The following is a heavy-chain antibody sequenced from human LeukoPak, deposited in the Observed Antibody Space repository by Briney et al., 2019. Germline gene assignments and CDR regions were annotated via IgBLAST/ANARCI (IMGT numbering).Heavy chain of an antibody. V-gene: IGHV3-30*04. CDR1: GFNFNTYA. CDR2: ISNDGRKQ. J-gene: IGHJ4*02. CDR3: VRTSDCAATTCYRAIDY. D-gene: IGHD2-2*02. Sequence: GRSLRLSCAASGFNFNTYAMHWVRQAPGKEPEWVAVISNDGRKQVYADSVKGRFTISRDNSKNTLYLQVNSLRLEDTAVFYCVRTSDCAATTCYRAIDYWGQGTLVTVSS.